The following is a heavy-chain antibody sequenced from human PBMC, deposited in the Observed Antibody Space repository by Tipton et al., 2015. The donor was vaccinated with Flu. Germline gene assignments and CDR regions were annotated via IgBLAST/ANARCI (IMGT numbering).Heavy chain of an antibody. CDR2: INPNSGGT. CDR1: GYTFSGYY. Sequence: QMQLVQSGAEVKKPGASVKVSCKASGYTFSGYYIHWVRQAPGQGLEWMGWINPNSGGTDYAQRFQGRVTMTRDTSISTAYMELSRLRSDDTAVFYCARDPTRPGTTSMGAPYWCFDLWGRGTLVTVSS. V-gene: IGHV1-2*02. J-gene: IGHJ2*01. CDR3: ARDPTRPGTTSMGAPYWCFDL. D-gene: IGHD2/OR15-2a*01.